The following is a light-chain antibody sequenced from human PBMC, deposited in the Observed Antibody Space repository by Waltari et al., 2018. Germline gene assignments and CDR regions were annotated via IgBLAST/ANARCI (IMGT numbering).Light chain of an antibody. CDR1: QSVLYSSNNKNN. Sequence: DIVMTQSPDSLAVSLGERATINCKSSQSVLYSSNNKNNLAWYQQKPGQPPKLFIYWASTRESGVPDRVSGSGSGTDFTLTISSLQAEDVAVYYCQQYYTTPLTFGGGTKVEIK. J-gene: IGKJ4*01. CDR2: WAS. CDR3: QQYYTTPLT. V-gene: IGKV4-1*01.